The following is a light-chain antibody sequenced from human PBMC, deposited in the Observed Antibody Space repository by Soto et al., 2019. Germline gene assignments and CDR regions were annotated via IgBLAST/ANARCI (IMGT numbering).Light chain of an antibody. J-gene: IGKJ2*01. CDR3: QQYNNLPYT. CDR1: QAISKY. CDR2: DAS. V-gene: IGKV1-33*01. Sequence: DIQMTQSPSSLSASLGDRVTITCQASQAISKYLHWYHQRPGKAPILVIYDASNLEAGAPSRFSGGGSGTSLTLTISSLQHEDIGTYFCQQYNNLPYTFGQGTKLDIK.